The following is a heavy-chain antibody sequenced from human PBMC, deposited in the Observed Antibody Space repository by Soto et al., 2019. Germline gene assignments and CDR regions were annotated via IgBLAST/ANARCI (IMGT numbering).Heavy chain of an antibody. CDR2: IFYTGST. Sequence: QLQLQESGPGLVKPSETLSLTCSVSGDSINTNNYYWGWIRQPPGKGLEWIGNIFYTGSTFYNPSLKSRVTITIDTSKNNFSLELRSVTAADTAVYYCARAARLRRGFDFWGPGTQVPVSS. CDR3: ARAARLRRGFDF. CDR1: GDSINTNNYY. J-gene: IGHJ4*02. D-gene: IGHD4-17*01. V-gene: IGHV4-39*02.